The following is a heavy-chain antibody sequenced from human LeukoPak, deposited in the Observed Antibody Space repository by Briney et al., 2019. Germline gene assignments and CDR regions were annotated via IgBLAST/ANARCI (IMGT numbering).Heavy chain of an antibody. CDR3: ARVGSSRGWFDP. J-gene: IGHJ5*02. CDR2: IDSGGGT. D-gene: IGHD3-10*01. CDR1: GFTFSNYA. Sequence: GGSLRLSCAASGFTFSNYAMNWVRQAPGKGLEWVSAIDSGGGTYYADSVKGRFTISRDNSKNTLYLQLNSLRADDTAVYYCARVGSSRGWFDPWGHGTLVTVSS. V-gene: IGHV3-23*01.